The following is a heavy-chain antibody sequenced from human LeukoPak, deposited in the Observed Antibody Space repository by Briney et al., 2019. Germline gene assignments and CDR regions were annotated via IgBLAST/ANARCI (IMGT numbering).Heavy chain of an antibody. J-gene: IGHJ4*02. Sequence: AASVKVSCKASGYTFTSYGISWVRQAPGQGLEWMGWISAYNGNTNYAQKLQGRVTMTTDTSTSTAYMELRSLRSDDTAVYYCARDLGGVEMATVPFDYWGQGTLVTVSS. CDR2: ISAYNGNT. V-gene: IGHV1-18*01. CDR3: ARDLGGVEMATVPFDY. CDR1: GYTFTSYG. D-gene: IGHD5-24*01.